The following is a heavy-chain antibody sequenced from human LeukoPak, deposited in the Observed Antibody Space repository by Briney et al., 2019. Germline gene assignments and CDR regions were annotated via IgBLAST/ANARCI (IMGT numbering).Heavy chain of an antibody. CDR3: AKGGGRFEY. D-gene: IGHD2-15*01. J-gene: IGHJ4*02. CDR1: GGSISPYY. V-gene: IGHV4-59*01. CDR2: IYYSGST. Sequence: SETLSLTCTVSGGSISPYYWSWIRQPPGRGLEWIGYIYYSGSTNYNPSLKSRVTISVDTSKNQFSLKLNSVTAADTAVYYCAKGGGRFEYWGQGTLVTVSS.